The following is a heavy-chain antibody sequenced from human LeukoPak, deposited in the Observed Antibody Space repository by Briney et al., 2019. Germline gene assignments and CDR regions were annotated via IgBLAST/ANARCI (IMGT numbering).Heavy chain of an antibody. CDR1: GFTFSSSS. CDR2: ISSSSSYI. J-gene: IGHJ6*02. V-gene: IGHV3-21*01. Sequence: GGSLGLSCAASGFTFSSSSMNWVRQAPGKGLEWVSSISSSSSYIYYADSVKGRFTISRDNAKNTLYMQMNSLRAEDTAVYYCTRDRFYAMDAWGQGTTVTV. CDR3: TRDRFYAMDA.